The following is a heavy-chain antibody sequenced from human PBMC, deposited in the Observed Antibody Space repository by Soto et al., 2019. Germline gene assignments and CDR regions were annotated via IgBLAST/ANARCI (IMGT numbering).Heavy chain of an antibody. CDR3: ARRIQYYYYGMDV. CDR1: GGSISSYY. J-gene: IGHJ6*02. V-gene: IGHV4-59*08. CDR2: IYYSGST. Sequence: QVQLQESGPGLVKPSETLSLTCTVSGGSISSYYWSWIRQPPGKGLEWIGYIYYSGSTNYNPSLKRRVXXSXDXXKNQFSLKLSSVTAADTAVYYCARRIQYYYYGMDVWGQGTTVTVSS.